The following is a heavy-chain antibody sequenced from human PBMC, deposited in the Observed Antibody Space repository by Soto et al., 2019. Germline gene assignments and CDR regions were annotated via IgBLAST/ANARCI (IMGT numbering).Heavy chain of an antibody. J-gene: IGHJ4*02. Sequence: PSETLSLTCTVSGGSISSGGYYWSWIRQHPGKGLEWIGYIYYSGSTYYNPSLKSRVTISVDTSKNQFSLKLSSVTAADTAVYYCASVPPKPDTNPFYYFDYWGQGTLVTVSS. CDR1: GGSISSGGYY. CDR3: ASVPPKPDTNPFYYFDY. D-gene: IGHD2-8*01. CDR2: IYYSGST. V-gene: IGHV4-31*03.